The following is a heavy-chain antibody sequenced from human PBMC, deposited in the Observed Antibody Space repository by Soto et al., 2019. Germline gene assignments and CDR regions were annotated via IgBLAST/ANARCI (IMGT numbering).Heavy chain of an antibody. J-gene: IGHJ6*02. CDR2: MNPNSGNT. V-gene: IGHV1-8*01. CDR3: AKQKTSHGKDV. CDR1: GYTFTSYD. Sequence: QVQLVQSGAEVKKPGASVKVSCKASGYTFTSYDINWVRQATGQGLEWLGWMNPNSGNTGYAQKYQGRVTITRNTYISTAHKEPSSLRSEDTSVYYRAKQKTSHGKDVWGQGPTFTASS.